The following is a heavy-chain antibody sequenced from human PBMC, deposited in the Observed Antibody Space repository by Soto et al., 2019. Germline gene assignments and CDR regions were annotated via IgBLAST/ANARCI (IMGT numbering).Heavy chain of an antibody. CDR2: IYYSGNT. Sequence: SETLSLTCTVSGGSINNYYWGWIRQPPGKGLEWIGYIYYSGNTNYNPSLKGRVTISIDTSKNQFSLKLSSVTAADTAVYCCARDGRGYSGYSYDYWGQGTLVTVSS. CDR1: GGSINNYY. V-gene: IGHV4-59*01. D-gene: IGHD5-12*01. J-gene: IGHJ4*02. CDR3: ARDGRGYSGYSYDY.